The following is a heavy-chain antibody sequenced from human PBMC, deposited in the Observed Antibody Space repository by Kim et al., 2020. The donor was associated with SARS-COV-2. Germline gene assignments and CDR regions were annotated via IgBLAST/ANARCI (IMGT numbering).Heavy chain of an antibody. J-gene: IGHJ4*01. CDR1: GGSFSGYY. V-gene: IGHV4-34*01. Sequence: SETLSLTCAVYGGSFSGYYWSWIRQPPGKGLEWIGEINHSGSTNYNPSLKSRVTISVDTSKNQFSLKLSSVTAADTAVYYCARGRSPAHHPKNEWGFDY. D-gene: IGHD1-26*01. CDR2: INHSGST. CDR3: ARGRSPAHHPKNEWGFDY.